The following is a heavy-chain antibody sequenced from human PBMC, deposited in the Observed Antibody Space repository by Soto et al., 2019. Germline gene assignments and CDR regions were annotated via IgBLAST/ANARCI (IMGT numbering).Heavy chain of an antibody. CDR1: SAPIITKQR. CDR3: VRSFGWYAIDN. J-gene: IGHJ4*02. V-gene: IGHV4-4*02. CDR2: IHHSGST. Sequence: SETLSLTCAVSSAPIITKQRCTWVRQPPGKGLEWIGEIHHSGSTNNNPSLRSRVTMSVDKSKNQFSLNLNSVTAADTALFYCVRSFGWYAIDNWGQGTLVTVSS. D-gene: IGHD6-19*01.